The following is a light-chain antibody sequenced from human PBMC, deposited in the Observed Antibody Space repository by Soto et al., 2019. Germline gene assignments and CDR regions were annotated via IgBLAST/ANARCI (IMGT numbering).Light chain of an antibody. J-gene: IGKJ2*01. Sequence: EIVLAQSPVTLSLSLGERATLSCRTSQSISVSDLACYQQKPGQDPRLLIYGASNRATGIPDRFSGSGSGTDFTLTISRLEPEDFAVYFCQQYGSSPPGYTFGQGTRLEI. CDR2: GAS. CDR3: QQYGSSPPGYT. V-gene: IGKV3-20*01. CDR1: QSISVSD.